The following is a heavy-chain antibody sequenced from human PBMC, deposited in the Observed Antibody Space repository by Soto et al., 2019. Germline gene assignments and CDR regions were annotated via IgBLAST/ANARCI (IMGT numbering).Heavy chain of an antibody. Sequence: EVQLVESGGGLVQPGGSLRLSCAASGFTFSDHYMDWVRQAPGKGLEWVGRTRNKANSHTTEYAASVKGRFTISRDDSKNSLYLQMTSLKVEDTDVYYCARATTVTDYWGQGALVTVSS. CDR2: TRNKANSHTT. D-gene: IGHD4-17*01. V-gene: IGHV3-72*01. CDR1: GFTFSDHY. CDR3: ARATTVTDY. J-gene: IGHJ4*02.